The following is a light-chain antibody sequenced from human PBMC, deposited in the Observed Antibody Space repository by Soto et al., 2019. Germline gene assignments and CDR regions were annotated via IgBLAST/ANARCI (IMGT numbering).Light chain of an antibody. V-gene: IGKV3-20*01. CDR3: QQYGSSFT. J-gene: IGKJ3*01. Sequence: EIVLTQSPGTLSLSPGERATLSCRASQSVSNSYLDWYQQKPGQAPRLLLYVASSRATGIPDRFSGSGSGTDFTIIISILEPEDLAVYYCQQYGSSFTFGPGTKVDIK. CDR1: QSVSNSY. CDR2: VAS.